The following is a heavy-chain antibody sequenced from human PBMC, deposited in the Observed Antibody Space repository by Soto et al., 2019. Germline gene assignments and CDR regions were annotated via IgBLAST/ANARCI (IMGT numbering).Heavy chain of an antibody. Sequence: GGSLRLSCAASGFTFSNYWMHWVRQVPGRGLVWVSRISHDGSGTSYADSVKGRFTISSDNAKNSLYLQMNSLRAEDTAVYYCARYCSSTSCHLNYYYYGMDVWGQGTTVTVSS. CDR3: ARYCSSTSCHLNYYYYGMDV. D-gene: IGHD2-2*01. CDR2: ISHDGSGT. CDR1: GFTFSNYW. J-gene: IGHJ6*02. V-gene: IGHV3-74*01.